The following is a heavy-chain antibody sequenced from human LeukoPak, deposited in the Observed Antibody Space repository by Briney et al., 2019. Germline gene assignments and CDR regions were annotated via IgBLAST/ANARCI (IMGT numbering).Heavy chain of an antibody. V-gene: IGHV1-69*06. CDR2: IIPIFGTA. Sequence: SVKVSCKASGYTFTSYDINWVRQAPGQGLEWMGGIIPIFGTANYAQKFQGRVTITADKSTSTAYMELSSLRSEDTAVYYCATDSPITMVRGVPYYYGMDVWGKGTTVTVSS. CDR3: ATDSPITMVRGVPYYYGMDV. CDR1: GYTFTSYD. J-gene: IGHJ6*04. D-gene: IGHD3-10*01.